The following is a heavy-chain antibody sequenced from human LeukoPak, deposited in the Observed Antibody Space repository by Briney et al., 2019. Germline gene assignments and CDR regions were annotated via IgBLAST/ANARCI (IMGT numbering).Heavy chain of an antibody. Sequence: GGSLRLSCGASGFIFSGYGMHWVRQAPGKGLEWVSAISGSGGSTYYADSVKGRFTISRDNSKNTLYLQMNSLRAEDTAVYYCAKITMIVVRRGYFDYWGQGTLVTVSS. CDR2: ISGSGGST. CDR3: AKITMIVVRRGYFDY. CDR1: GFIFSGYG. J-gene: IGHJ4*02. D-gene: IGHD3-22*01. V-gene: IGHV3-23*01.